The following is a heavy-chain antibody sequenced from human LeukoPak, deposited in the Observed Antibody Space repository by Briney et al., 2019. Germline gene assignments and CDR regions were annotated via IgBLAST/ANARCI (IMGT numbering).Heavy chain of an antibody. CDR2: ISYDGSNR. J-gene: IGHJ4*02. Sequence: PGRSLRLSCAASGFTFSSYAMHWVRQAPGKGLEWVAVISYDGSNRYYADSVKGRFTISRDNSKNTLYLQMNSLRAEDTAVYYCAKGLFGGFRYYFDYWGQGTLVTVSS. CDR3: AKGLFGGFRYYFDY. CDR1: GFTFSSYA. V-gene: IGHV3-30*04. D-gene: IGHD3-10*02.